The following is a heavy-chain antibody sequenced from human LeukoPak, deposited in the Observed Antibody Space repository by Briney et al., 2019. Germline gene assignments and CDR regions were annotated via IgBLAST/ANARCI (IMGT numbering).Heavy chain of an antibody. Sequence: GGSLRLSCATSGFTFSSTWMNWVRQAPGKGLEWVGRIKSKSDGGTIDYAAPVKGRFTISRDDSKNTLYLQVHSLTTEDTAVYYCATTRTYWGQGTLVTVSS. CDR3: ATTRTY. CDR1: GFTFSSTW. CDR2: IKSKSDGGTI. J-gene: IGHJ4*02. V-gene: IGHV3-15*07.